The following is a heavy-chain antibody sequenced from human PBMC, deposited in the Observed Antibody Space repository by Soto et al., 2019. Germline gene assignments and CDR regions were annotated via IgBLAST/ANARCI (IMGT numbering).Heavy chain of an antibody. CDR3: ARDNRSDGYTFAAFDL. CDR2: IIPIFGTA. J-gene: IGHJ4*02. V-gene: IGHV1-69*13. Sequence: ASVKVSCKASGGTFSSYAISWVRQAPGQGLEWMGGIIPIFGTANYAQKFQGRVTITADESTSTAYMELSSLRSEDTAVYYCARDNRSDGYTFAAFDLWGQGTLGTVAS. CDR1: GGTFSSYA. D-gene: IGHD5-12*01.